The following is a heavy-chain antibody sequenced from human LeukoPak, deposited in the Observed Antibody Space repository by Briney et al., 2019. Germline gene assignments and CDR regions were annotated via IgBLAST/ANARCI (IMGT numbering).Heavy chain of an antibody. D-gene: IGHD5-24*01. CDR1: GFTFSDYS. CDR3: ARDYKYAFDN. V-gene: IGHV3-48*01. J-gene: IGHJ4*02. Sequence: QTGGSLRLSCAASGFTFSDYSMNWVRQAPGKGLEWISYIGTDSGNTNYADSVKGRFTISGDKAKNSLYLQMNSLRVEDTAVYYCARDYKYAFDNWGQGTLVTVSS. CDR2: IGTDSGNT.